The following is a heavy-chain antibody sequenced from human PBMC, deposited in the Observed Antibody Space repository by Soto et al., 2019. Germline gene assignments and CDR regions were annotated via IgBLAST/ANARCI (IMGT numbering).Heavy chain of an antibody. J-gene: IGHJ6*02. V-gene: IGHV1-46*01. CDR3: ARVLGTTVTTSGMDV. D-gene: IGHD4-17*01. CDR2: INPSGGST. Sequence: ASVKVSCKASGYTFTSYYVHWVRQAPGQGLEWMGIINPSGGSTSYAQKFQGRVTMTRDTSTSTVYMELSSLRSEDTAVYYCARVLGTTVTTSGMDVWGQGTTVTVSS. CDR1: GYTFTSYY.